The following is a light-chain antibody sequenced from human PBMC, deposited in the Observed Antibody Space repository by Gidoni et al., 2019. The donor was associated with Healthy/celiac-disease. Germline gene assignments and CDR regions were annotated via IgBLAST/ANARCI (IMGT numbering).Light chain of an antibody. CDR2: EVR. Sequence: QSALTQPPSGSGSPGPSVTISCTVTSSDVGSYNRVSWYQQPPGTAPNLMIYEVRNRPSGVPARFSGSKSGNTASLTISGLQAEDEADYYCSSYTSSSTLVFGGGTKLTVL. CDR3: SSYTSSSTLV. V-gene: IGLV2-18*02. J-gene: IGLJ2*01. CDR1: SSDVGSYNR.